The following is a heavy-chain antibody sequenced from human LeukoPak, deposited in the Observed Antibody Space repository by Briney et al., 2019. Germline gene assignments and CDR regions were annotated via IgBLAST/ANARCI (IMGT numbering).Heavy chain of an antibody. V-gene: IGHV4-59*01. CDR2: IYYSGNT. D-gene: IGHD3-10*01. CDR1: GGSISSFY. CDR3: AREQHYGSGGYYYYYMDV. J-gene: IGHJ6*03. Sequence: SETLSLTCTVSGGSISSFYWSWIRHPPGKGLEWIGYIYYSGNTNYNPSLKSRVTISVDTSKNQFSLKLGSVTAADTAVYYCAREQHYGSGGYYYYYMDVWGKGTSVTVSS.